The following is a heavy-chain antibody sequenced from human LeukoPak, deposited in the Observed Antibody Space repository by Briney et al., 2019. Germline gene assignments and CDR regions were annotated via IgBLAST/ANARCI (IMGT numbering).Heavy chain of an antibody. CDR3: AKDPPSGYCSGGTCNDSPFDS. CDR2: IRPDGDRT. CDR1: GFTFSTYA. V-gene: IGHV3-23*01. J-gene: IGHJ4*02. Sequence: GSLRLSCAASGFTFSTYAITWVRQGPGKGLEWVSAIRPDGDRTYYANSVRGRFTISRDNSKNMLFLQMNSLRVEDTAVYYCAKDPPSGYCSGGTCNDSPFDSWGQGTLVTVSS. D-gene: IGHD2-15*01.